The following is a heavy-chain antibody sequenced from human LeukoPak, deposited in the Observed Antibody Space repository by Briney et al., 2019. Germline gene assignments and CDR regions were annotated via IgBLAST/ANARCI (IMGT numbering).Heavy chain of an antibody. CDR2: IYKGGNT. Sequence: GGSLRLSCAASGFTVSSTYVSWVRQAPGKGLEWVSVIYKGGNTYYIDSVKGRFTISRDTSKNALYLQMNSLRAEDTAVYYCASRHCSGGGCYFAGADPFDYWGQGTLVTVSS. D-gene: IGHD2-15*01. J-gene: IGHJ4*02. V-gene: IGHV3-53*01. CDR3: ASRHCSGGGCYFAGADPFDY. CDR1: GFTVSSTY.